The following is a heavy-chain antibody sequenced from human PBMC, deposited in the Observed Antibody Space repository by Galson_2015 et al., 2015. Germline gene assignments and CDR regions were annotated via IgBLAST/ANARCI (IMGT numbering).Heavy chain of an antibody. V-gene: IGHV3-30*01. Sequence: SLRLSCAASGFTFSSYAMHWVRQAPGKGLEWVAIIAFAGSNIYYEDSEKGRITIYRDNSENTLDRQLHSLRAEDTALYFCARSPGDFWSGYYGYYSMDVWGKGTTVSVSS. CDR2: IAFAGSNI. D-gene: IGHD3-3*01. CDR3: ARSPGDFWSGYYGYYSMDV. CDR1: GFTFSSYA. J-gene: IGHJ6*03.